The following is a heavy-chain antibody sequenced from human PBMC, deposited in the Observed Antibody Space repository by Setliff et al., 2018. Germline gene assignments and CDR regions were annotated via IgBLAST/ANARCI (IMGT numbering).Heavy chain of an antibody. CDR1: GGSISRFH. CDR2: VHASGST. D-gene: IGHD2-21*02. J-gene: IGHJ6*02. V-gene: IGHV4-4*07. CDR3: ASDTGAEEGPPYLVVLTANGLDV. Sequence: SETLSLTCSVSGGSISRFHWTWIRQPAGKGLEWIGRVHASGSTNYNPSLKSRVTLSVDTSKNQFSLNLNAVTAADTAVYYCASDTGAEEGPPYLVVLTANGLDVWGQGTTVTVSS.